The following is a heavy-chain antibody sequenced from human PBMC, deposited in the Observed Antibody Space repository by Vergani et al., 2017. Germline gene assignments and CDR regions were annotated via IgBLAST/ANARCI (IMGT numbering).Heavy chain of an antibody. V-gene: IGHV1-18*01. CDR3: AREPPRHSGSNQKRTATQGMDNY. D-gene: IGHD1-26*01. Sequence: VHLVQSGAEVKKSGASVKVSCKASNYKFINYGFSWVRQAPGQGLEWMGWISAYNGNTNYAQKFQGRVSMTADTSTTTAYMELRSLRSDDTAVYYCAREPPRHSGSNQKRTATQGMDNYWGQGTLVTVSS. J-gene: IGHJ4*02. CDR1: NYKFINYG. CDR2: ISAYNGNT.